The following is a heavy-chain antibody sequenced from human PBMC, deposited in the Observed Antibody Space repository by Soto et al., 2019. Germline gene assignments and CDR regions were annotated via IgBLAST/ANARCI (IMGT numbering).Heavy chain of an antibody. D-gene: IGHD6-13*01. J-gene: IGHJ5*02. CDR3: ARGGLMAEAAHGNWFDP. Sequence: SETLSLTCAVYGGSFSGYYWSWIRQPPGKGLEWIGEINHSGSTNFNPSLKSRVTISVDTSKNQFSLRLSSVTAADTAVYYCARGGLMAEAAHGNWFDPWGQGTLVTVYS. CDR1: GGSFSGYY. CDR2: INHSGST. V-gene: IGHV4-34*01.